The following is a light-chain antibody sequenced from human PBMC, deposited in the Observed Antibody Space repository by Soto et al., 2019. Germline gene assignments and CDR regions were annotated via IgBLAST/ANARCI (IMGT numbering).Light chain of an antibody. CDR3: QQSYSTPRT. CDR1: QSISSY. V-gene: IGKV1-39*01. CDR2: AAS. Sequence: DIQMTQSPSSLSASVGDRVSITCRASQSISSYLNWSQQKPGKAPKLLLYAASSLQSGVPARFSGSGSGTDFTLTISSLQPEDFATYYCQQSYSTPRTFGQGTKLEIK. J-gene: IGKJ2*01.